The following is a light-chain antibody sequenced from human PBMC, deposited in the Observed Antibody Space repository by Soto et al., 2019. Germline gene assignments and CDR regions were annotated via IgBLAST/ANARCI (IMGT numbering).Light chain of an antibody. CDR2: DTS. J-gene: IGKJ5*01. V-gene: IGKV3-20*01. CDR3: QQYGTSEII. CDR1: QSLTNSF. Sequence: SQSPCTLSLSPGERATLSCRASQSLTNSFIAWYQQKPGQAPRLLIYDTSSRATGIPDRFSGSGSGTDFTLTISRLEPEDFAVFFCQQYGTSEIIFGHATRLE.